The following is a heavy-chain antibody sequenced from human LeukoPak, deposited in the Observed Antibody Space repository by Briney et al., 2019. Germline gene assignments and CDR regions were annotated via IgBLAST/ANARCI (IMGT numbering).Heavy chain of an antibody. V-gene: IGHV3-30*03. CDR3: AGRAGDWFHFDY. CDR1: GFTFSSYG. D-gene: IGHD7-27*01. Sequence: PGRSLRLSCAASGFTFSSYGMHWVRQAPGKGLEWVAVISYDGSNKYYADSVKGRFTISRDNSKNTLYLQMKSLRAEDTAVYYCAGRAGDWFHFDYWGQGTLVTVSS. CDR2: ISYDGSNK. J-gene: IGHJ4*02.